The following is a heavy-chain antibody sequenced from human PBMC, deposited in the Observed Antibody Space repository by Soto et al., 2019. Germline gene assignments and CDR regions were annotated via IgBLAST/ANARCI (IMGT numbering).Heavy chain of an antibody. CDR2: IDPSDSQT. D-gene: IGHD3-22*01. CDR3: ARQRYDSDTGPNFQYYFDS. CDR1: GYSFAGYW. Sequence: ESLKISCKGSGYSFAGYWITWVRQKPGKGLECMGRIDPSDSQTYYSPSFRGHVTISATKSITTVCLQWSSLRASDTAMYYCARQRYDSDTGPNFQYYFDSWGHGTPVTVSS. J-gene: IGHJ4*01. V-gene: IGHV5-10-1*01.